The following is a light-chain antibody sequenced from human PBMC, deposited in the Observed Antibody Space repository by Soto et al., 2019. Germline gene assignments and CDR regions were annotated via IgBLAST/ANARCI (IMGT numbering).Light chain of an antibody. V-gene: IGKV1-39*01. CDR1: QSISGY. CDR3: QQSLSTLLT. J-gene: IGKJ4*01. CDR2: GAS. Sequence: DIQMTQSPSSLSASVGDRVTITCRASQSISGYLNWYQQKPGKAPKVLISGASTLHNGVPSRFSGRGSGTDFALTISSLQPEDVATYYCQQSLSTLLTFGGATKVDIE.